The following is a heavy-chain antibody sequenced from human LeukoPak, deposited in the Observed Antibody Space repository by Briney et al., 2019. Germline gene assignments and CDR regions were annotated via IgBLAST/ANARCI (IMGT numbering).Heavy chain of an antibody. D-gene: IGHD5-18*01. Sequence: SETLSLTCTVSGGSISSGDYYWSWIRQPPGKGLEWIGYIYYSGSTYYNPSLKSRVTISVDTSKNQFSLKLSSVTAADTAVYYRARDGEEYSYGHPWGQGTLVTVSS. J-gene: IGHJ5*02. CDR2: IYYSGST. V-gene: IGHV4-30-4*08. CDR3: ARDGEEYSYGHP. CDR1: GGSISSGDYY.